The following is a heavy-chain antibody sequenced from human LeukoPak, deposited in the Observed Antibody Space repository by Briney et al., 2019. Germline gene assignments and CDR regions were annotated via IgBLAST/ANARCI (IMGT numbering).Heavy chain of an antibody. D-gene: IGHD3-10*01. J-gene: IGHJ6*03. CDR3: AKTMVRGVIGYYYYYMDV. CDR1: GFTFSSYW. V-gene: IGHV3-7*03. CDR2: IKQDGSEK. Sequence: GGSLRLSCAASGFTFSSYWMSWVRQAPGKGLEWVANIKQDGSEKYYVDSVKGRFTISRDNSKNTLYLQMNSLRAEDTAVYYCAKTMVRGVIGYYYYYMDVWGKGTTVTISS.